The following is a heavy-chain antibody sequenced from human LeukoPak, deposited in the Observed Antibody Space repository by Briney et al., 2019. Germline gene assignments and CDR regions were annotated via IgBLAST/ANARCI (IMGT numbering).Heavy chain of an antibody. CDR2: ISGSGTNT. D-gene: IGHD6-19*01. CDR1: GFTVNNYA. Sequence: GSLRLSCAASGFTVNNYAMTWVRQAPGKGLEWVSAISGSGTNTDYADSVKGRFTISRDNSKNTLYLQMNSLRAEDTAVYYCARARGAVAGTSGPQDDAFDIWGQGTMVTVSS. CDR3: ARARGAVAGTSGPQDDAFDI. V-gene: IGHV3-23*01. J-gene: IGHJ3*02.